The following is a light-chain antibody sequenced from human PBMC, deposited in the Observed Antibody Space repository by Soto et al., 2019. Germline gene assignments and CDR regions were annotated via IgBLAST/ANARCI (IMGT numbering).Light chain of an antibody. Sequence: EIVLTMSPGTLSLSQGERATLSCRASQSVSSIYFAWYQQKRGQSPRLLIYGVSSRATGIPDRFSGSGSGTDFTLTISRLEPEDSAVYYCEQYGISPRTFGQGAKVDIK. CDR2: GVS. CDR3: EQYGISPRT. J-gene: IGKJ1*01. V-gene: IGKV3-20*01. CDR1: QSVSSIY.